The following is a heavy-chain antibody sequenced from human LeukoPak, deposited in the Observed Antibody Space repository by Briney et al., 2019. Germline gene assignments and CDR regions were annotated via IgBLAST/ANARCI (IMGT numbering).Heavy chain of an antibody. D-gene: IGHD4-17*01. Sequence: ASVKVSCKASGYTFTSYGISWVRQAPGQGLEWMGWISAYNGNTNYAQKLQGRVTMTRDTSISTAYMELSRLRSDDTAVYYCARDYGDFYFDYWGQGALVTVSS. CDR3: ARDYGDFYFDY. CDR2: ISAYNGNT. J-gene: IGHJ4*02. V-gene: IGHV1-18*01. CDR1: GYTFTSYG.